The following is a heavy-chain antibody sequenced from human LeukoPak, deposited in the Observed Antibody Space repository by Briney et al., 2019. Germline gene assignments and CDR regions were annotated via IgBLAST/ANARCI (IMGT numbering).Heavy chain of an antibody. J-gene: IGHJ4*02. D-gene: IGHD4-17*01. CDR2: ISSSSSYI. CDR3: ARGGGYSDKRTRNYFDY. V-gene: IGHV3-21*01. CDR1: GFTFSSYS. Sequence: GGSLRLSCAASGFTFSSYSMNWVRQAPGKGVEWVSSISSSSSYIYYADSVKGRFTISRDNAKNSLYLQMNSLRAEDTAVYYCARGGGYSDKRTRNYFDYWGQGTLVTVSS.